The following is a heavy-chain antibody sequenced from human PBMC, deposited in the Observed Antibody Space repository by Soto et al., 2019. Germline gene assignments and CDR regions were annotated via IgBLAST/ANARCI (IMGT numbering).Heavy chain of an antibody. V-gene: IGHV1-18*01. Sequence: ASVKVSCKASGYTFTSYGISWVRQAPGQGLEWMGWISAYNGNTNYAQKLQGRVTMTTDTSTSTAHMELRSLRSDDTAVYYCARGGIAAAGFTFSIGGGRKNYGMDVWGQGTTVTVSS. CDR1: GYTFTSYG. D-gene: IGHD6-13*01. J-gene: IGHJ6*02. CDR2: ISAYNGNT. CDR3: ARGGIAAAGFTFSIGGGRKNYGMDV.